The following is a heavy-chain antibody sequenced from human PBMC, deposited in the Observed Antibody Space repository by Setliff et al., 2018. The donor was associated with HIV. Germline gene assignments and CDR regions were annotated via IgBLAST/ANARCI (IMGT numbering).Heavy chain of an antibody. CDR3: ARSFSGRYFWSGYYTGPDPKGENAFDI. V-gene: IGHV4-39*02. CDR2: IYSSGST. D-gene: IGHD3-3*01. Sequence: PSETLSLTCTVSGGSISNSNYLWGWIRQPPGKGLEWIGRIYSSGSTYYQPSLQGRVSMSIDSSKNHFPLSLRYVTAADTAVYYCARSFSGRYFWSGYYTGPDPKGENAFDIWGQGTMVTVSS. J-gene: IGHJ3*02. CDR1: GGSISNSNYL.